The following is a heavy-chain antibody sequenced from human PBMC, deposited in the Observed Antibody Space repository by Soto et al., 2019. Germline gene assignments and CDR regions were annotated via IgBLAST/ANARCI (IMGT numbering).Heavy chain of an antibody. V-gene: IGHV3-30-3*01. CDR3: AHLAGLSNTDDY. CDR2: ISYDGSNK. CDR1: GITFSSYA. Sequence: LSLSCAASGITFSSYALHWVRQAPGKGLEWVAVISYDGSNKFYVDSVKGRFTISRDNSKNTLYLQMNSPRTEDTAVYYCAHLAGLSNTDDYWGQGTLVTVSS. J-gene: IGHJ4*02. D-gene: IGHD5-18*01.